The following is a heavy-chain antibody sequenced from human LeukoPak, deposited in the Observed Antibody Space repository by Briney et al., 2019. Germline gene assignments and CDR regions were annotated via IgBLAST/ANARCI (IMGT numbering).Heavy chain of an antibody. J-gene: IGHJ4*02. V-gene: IGHV4-39*01. Sequence: SETLSLTCTVSGGSISSSSYYCGWIRQPPGKGLEWIGSIYYSGSTYYNPSLKSRVTISVDTSKNQFSLKLSSATAADTAVYYCARLINWEFDYWGQGTLVTVSS. CDR3: ARLINWEFDY. CDR1: GGSISSSSYY. D-gene: IGHD1-1*01. CDR2: IYYSGST.